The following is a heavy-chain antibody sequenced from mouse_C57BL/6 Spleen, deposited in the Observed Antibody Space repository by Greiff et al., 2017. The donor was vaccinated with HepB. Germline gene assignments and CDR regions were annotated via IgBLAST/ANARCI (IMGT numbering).Heavy chain of an antibody. CDR2: IHPNSGST. CDR1: GYTFTSYW. Sequence: QVHVKQPGAELVKPGASVKLSCKASGYTFTSYWMHWVKQRPGQGLEWIGMIHPNSGSTNYNEKFKSKATLTVDKSSSTAYMQLSSLTSEDSAVYYCARSRGLDYWGQGTTLTVSS. V-gene: IGHV1-64*01. CDR3: ARSRGLDY. J-gene: IGHJ2*01.